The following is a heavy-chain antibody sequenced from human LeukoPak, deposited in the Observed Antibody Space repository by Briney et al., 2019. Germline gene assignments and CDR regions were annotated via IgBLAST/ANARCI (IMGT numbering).Heavy chain of an antibody. J-gene: IGHJ4*02. V-gene: IGHV3-66*01. CDR1: GFTVSSNY. CDR2: IYSGGST. Sequence: GGSLRLSCAASGFTVSSNYMSWVRQAPGKGLEWVSVIYSGGSTYYADSVKGRFTISRDNSKNTLYLQMNSLRAEDTAVYYCARDPHRGYCSGGSCSSFFDYWGQGTLVTVSS. CDR3: ARDPHRGYCSGGSCSSFFDY. D-gene: IGHD2-15*01.